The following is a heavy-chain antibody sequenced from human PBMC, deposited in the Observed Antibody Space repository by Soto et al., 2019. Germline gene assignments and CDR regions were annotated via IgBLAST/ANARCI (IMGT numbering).Heavy chain of an antibody. CDR3: ARVGRSGESYFGY. V-gene: IGHV1-46*01. CDR2: INPIGGST. D-gene: IGHD5-12*01. Sequence: ASVKVSCKASGYTFTSYNMHWVRQAPGQGLAWMGIINPIGGSTSHAQKFQGRVTMTRDPSTSTVYKELSSLKSEGTAVYYCARVGRSGESYFGYWGQGARVTV. CDR1: GYTFTSYN. J-gene: IGHJ4*02.